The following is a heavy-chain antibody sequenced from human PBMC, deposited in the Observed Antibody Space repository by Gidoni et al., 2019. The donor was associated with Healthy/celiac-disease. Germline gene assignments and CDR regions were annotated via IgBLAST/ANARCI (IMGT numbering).Heavy chain of an antibody. Sequence: QVQLVQSGAEVKKPGASVKVSCKASGYTFTSYAMHWVRQAPGQRLEWMGWINAGNGNTKYSQKFQGRVTITRDTSASTAYMELSSLRSEDTAVYYCARDHVVVVGGYGMDVWGQGTTVTVSS. CDR3: ARDHVVVVGGYGMDV. CDR1: GYTFTSYA. D-gene: IGHD2-2*01. J-gene: IGHJ6*02. V-gene: IGHV1-3*01. CDR2: INAGNGNT.